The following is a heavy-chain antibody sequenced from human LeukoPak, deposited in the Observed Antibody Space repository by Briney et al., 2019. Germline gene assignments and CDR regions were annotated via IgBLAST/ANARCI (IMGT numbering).Heavy chain of an antibody. Sequence: PGGSLRLSCVASGFTFSSYGTHWVRQAPCKGLEWVAVISYDGSNKHYVDSVKGRFTISRDNSKNTVHLQMNSLRVEDTAVYYCAATKTFDYWGQGTLVTVSS. D-gene: IGHD1-26*01. CDR2: ISYDGSNK. V-gene: IGHV3-30*03. CDR1: GFTFSSYG. CDR3: AATKTFDY. J-gene: IGHJ4*02.